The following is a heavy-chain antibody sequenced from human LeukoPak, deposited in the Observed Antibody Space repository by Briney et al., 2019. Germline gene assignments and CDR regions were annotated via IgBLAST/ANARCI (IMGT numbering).Heavy chain of an antibody. Sequence: SETLSLTCAVYGGSFSGYYWTWIRQPPGKGLECIGYIYYSGSPNYNPSLKSRVIISVDTSKNQFSLKLSSVTAADTAVYYCARDQTVAGIGYYYGMDVWGQGTTVTVSS. J-gene: IGHJ6*02. D-gene: IGHD6-19*01. CDR2: IYYSGSP. CDR3: ARDQTVAGIGYYYGMDV. CDR1: GGSFSGYY. V-gene: IGHV4-59*01.